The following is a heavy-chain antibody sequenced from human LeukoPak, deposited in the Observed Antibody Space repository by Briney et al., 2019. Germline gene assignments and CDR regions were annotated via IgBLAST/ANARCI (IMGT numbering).Heavy chain of an antibody. J-gene: IGHJ3*02. CDR3: ARDLGWGMDSRTRLFDI. CDR1: GGSISSYY. D-gene: IGHD3-16*01. V-gene: IGHV4-59*01. CDR2: IYYSGST. Sequence: SETLSLTCTVSGGSISSYYWSWIRQPPGKGLEWIGYIYYSGSTNYNPSLKSRVTISVDTSKNQFSLKLSSVTAADTAVYYCARDLGWGMDSRTRLFDIWGQGTMVTVSS.